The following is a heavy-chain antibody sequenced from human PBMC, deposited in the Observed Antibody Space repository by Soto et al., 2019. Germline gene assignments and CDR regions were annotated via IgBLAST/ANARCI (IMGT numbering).Heavy chain of an antibody. CDR3: AKVPWSYGSGSYYTRNHNWFDP. D-gene: IGHD3-10*01. J-gene: IGHJ5*02. CDR1: GFTFSSYA. Sequence: HPGGSLRLSCAASGFTFSSYAMSWVRQAPGKGLEWVSAISGSGGSTYYADSVKGRFTISRDNSKNTLYLQMNSLRAEDTAVYYCAKVPWSYGSGSYYTRNHNWFDPWGQGTLVTVSS. CDR2: ISGSGGST. V-gene: IGHV3-23*01.